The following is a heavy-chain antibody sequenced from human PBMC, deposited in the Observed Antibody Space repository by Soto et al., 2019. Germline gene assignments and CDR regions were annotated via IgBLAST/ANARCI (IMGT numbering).Heavy chain of an antibody. CDR2: RSDSSST. J-gene: IGHJ4*02. V-gene: IGHV3-23*01. D-gene: IGHD2-2*01. CDR1: GFTFSTYA. CDR3: AKNKGGNYCTRTSCLYSFDY. Sequence: EVHVLESGGDLVQPGGSLRLSCAASGFTFSTYAMTWVRQAAGKGLEWVSTRSDSSSTYYADSVKGRFTISRDNSKNTLHLEMNRMRADDTAVSYCAKNKGGNYCTRTSCLYSFDYWGQGTLVTVSS.